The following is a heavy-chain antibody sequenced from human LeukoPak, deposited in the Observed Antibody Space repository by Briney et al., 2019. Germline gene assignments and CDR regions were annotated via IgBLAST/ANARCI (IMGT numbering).Heavy chain of an antibody. CDR1: GFRLSDCN. V-gene: IGHV3-11*04. CDR3: ATLATVSTYYYYMDV. D-gene: IGHD4-11*01. CDR2: ISRSGDTI. J-gene: IGHJ6*03. Sequence: PGGSLRLSCAASGFRLSDCNMNWIRQAPGKGLEWVSYISRSGDTIYYADSVKGRFAISRDNTKNSLYLQMNSLRAEDTAVYYCATLATVSTYYYYMDVWGKGTTVTVSS.